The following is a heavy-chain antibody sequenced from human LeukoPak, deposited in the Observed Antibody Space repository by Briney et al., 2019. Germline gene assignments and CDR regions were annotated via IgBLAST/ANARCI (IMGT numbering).Heavy chain of an antibody. D-gene: IGHD1-26*01. J-gene: IGHJ3*02. CDR1: GGSISSGGYS. CDR3: ARGSTVREGAAFDI. CDR2: IYHSGST. V-gene: IGHV4-30-2*01. Sequence: SQTLSLTCAVSGGSISSGGYSWSWIRQPPGKGLEWIGYIYHSGSTNYNPSLKSRVTISVDTSKNQFSLKLSSVTAADTAVYYCARGSTVREGAAFDIWGQGTMVTVSS.